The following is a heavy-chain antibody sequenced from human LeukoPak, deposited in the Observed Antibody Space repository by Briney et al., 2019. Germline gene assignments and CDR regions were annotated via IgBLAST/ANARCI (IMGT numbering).Heavy chain of an antibody. CDR1: GFTFDDYG. D-gene: IGHD2-2*02. CDR2: INWNGGST. J-gene: IGHJ3*02. Sequence: GGSLRLSCAASGFTFDDYGMSWVRQAPGKGLEWVSGINWNGGSTGYADSVKGRFTISRDNAKNSLYLQMNSLRAEDTAVYYCARVVVPAAIHDAFDIWGQGTMVTASS. CDR3: ARVVVPAAIHDAFDI. V-gene: IGHV3-20*04.